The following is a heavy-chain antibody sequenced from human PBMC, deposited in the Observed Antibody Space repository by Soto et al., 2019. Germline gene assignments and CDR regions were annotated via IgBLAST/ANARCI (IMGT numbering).Heavy chain of an antibody. CDR3: AKDIVVVPAAMFFLFDY. CDR2: ISGSGGST. J-gene: IGHJ4*02. V-gene: IGHV3-23*01. D-gene: IGHD2-2*01. Sequence: EVQLLESGGGLVQPGGSLRLSCAASGFTFSSYAMSWVRQAPGKGLEWVSAISGSGGSTYYADSVKGRFTISRDNSKNTLYLQMKSLRAEDTAVYYCAKDIVVVPAAMFFLFDYWGQGTLVTVSS. CDR1: GFTFSSYA.